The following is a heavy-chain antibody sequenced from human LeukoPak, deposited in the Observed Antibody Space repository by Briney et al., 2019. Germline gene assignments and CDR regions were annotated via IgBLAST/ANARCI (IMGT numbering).Heavy chain of an antibody. V-gene: IGHV4-59*01. CDR1: GGSINGYY. D-gene: IGHD4-11*01. Sequence: PSETLSLTCTVSGGSINGYYWSLIRQPPGKGLEWIGYIYYSGSTNYNPSLKSRVTISIDTSKNQSSLKLTSVTAADTAVYYCARGEALYSNYGFDYWGQGTLVTVSS. CDR2: IYYSGST. J-gene: IGHJ4*02. CDR3: ARGEALYSNYGFDY.